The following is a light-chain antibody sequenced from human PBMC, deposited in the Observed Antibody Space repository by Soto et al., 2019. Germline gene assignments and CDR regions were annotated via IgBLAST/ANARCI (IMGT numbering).Light chain of an antibody. Sequence: QSALTQPPSASVSPGQSVTISCTGTSSDVGGYNYVSWYQQHPGKAPKLMIYEVSKRPSGVPDRFSGSKSGNTASLTVSGLQAEDEADYYCSSYAGSNFYVFGTGTKVTVL. CDR2: EVS. CDR3: SSYAGSNFYV. J-gene: IGLJ1*01. CDR1: SSDVGGYNY. V-gene: IGLV2-8*01.